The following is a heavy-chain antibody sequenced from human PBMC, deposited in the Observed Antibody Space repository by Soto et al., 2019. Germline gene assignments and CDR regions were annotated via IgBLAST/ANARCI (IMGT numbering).Heavy chain of an antibody. CDR1: GYTFTSYD. D-gene: IGHD3-10*01. CDR3: ARSDMVRGPNWFDP. Sequence: GSSVKVSCKASGYTFTSYDINWVRQATGQGLEWMGWMNPNSGNTGYAQKFQGRVTMTRNTSISTAYMELSSLRSEDTAVYYCARSDMVRGPNWFDPWGQGTLVTVSS. V-gene: IGHV1-8*01. CDR2: MNPNSGNT. J-gene: IGHJ5*02.